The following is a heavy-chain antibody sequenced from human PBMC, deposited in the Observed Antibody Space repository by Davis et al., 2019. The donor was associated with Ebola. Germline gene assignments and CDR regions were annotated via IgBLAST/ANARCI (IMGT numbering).Heavy chain of an antibody. CDR3: AKGEGGSYAYYFDY. J-gene: IGHJ4*02. Sequence: GESLKISCAASGFTFGSYSMSWVRQAPGKGLEWVSAISGSGGSTYYADSVKGRFTISRDNSKNTLYLQMNSLRAEDTAVYYCAKGEGGSYAYYFDYWGQGTLVTVSS. V-gene: IGHV3-23*01. CDR1: GFTFGSYS. D-gene: IGHD1-26*01. CDR2: ISGSGGST.